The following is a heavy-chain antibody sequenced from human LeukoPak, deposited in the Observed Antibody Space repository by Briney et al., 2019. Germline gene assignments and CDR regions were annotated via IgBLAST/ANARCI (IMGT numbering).Heavy chain of an antibody. Sequence: ASVSVSCKTSGYTFTSYGITWVRQAPGQGLEWMGWISGYNGNTNYAQTVQGRVTMTTDTSTSTAYMELRSLRSDDTAVYYCARDGAYHDSSGSYYGVGDDYWGQGTLVTVSS. J-gene: IGHJ4*02. CDR3: ARDGAYHDSSGSYYGVGDDY. CDR1: GYTFTSYG. V-gene: IGHV1-18*01. CDR2: ISGYNGNT. D-gene: IGHD3-22*01.